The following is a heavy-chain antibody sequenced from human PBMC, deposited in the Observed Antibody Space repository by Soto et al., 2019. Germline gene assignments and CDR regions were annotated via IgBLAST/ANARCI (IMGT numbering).Heavy chain of an antibody. D-gene: IGHD1-1*01. CDR1: WSTLTQYS. CDR3: AREYKNLTSNVDD. CDR2: ISSTTNYI. J-gene: IGHJ4*02. Sequence: GPLRLPCEASWSTLTQYSMAWVRKGPGKGLEWVSAISSTTNYIYYGDSMKGRFTISRDNAKNSLYLEMNSLRGEYTAAYYCAREYKNLTSNVDDWGQGTLVTGSS. V-gene: IGHV3-21*06.